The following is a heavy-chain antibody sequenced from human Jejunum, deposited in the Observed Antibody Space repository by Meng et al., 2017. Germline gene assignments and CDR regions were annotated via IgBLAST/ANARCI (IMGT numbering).Heavy chain of an antibody. Sequence: QVHLQQWGAGLLKSSATLSVTCAVYGGSLTGYYWIWIRQAPEKVLEYTGDIHFSGTTTYMPSLRSRLTLSVDTSNNHFSLKLNSVTAADTATYYCVRRRSGASSLFDLWGPGTLVTVSS. J-gene: IGHJ5*02. CDR2: IHFSGTT. D-gene: IGHD2-15*01. CDR3: VRRRSGASSLFDL. V-gene: IGHV4-34*01. CDR1: GGSLTGYY.